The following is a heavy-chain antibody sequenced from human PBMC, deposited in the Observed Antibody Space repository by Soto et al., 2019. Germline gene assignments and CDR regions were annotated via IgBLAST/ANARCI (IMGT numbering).Heavy chain of an antibody. CDR2: IIPIFGTA. CDR1: GGTFSSYA. V-gene: IGHV1-69*06. CDR3: ARCAGTTPPGCYYYGMDV. Sequence: QVQLVQSGAEVKKPGSSVKVSCKASGGTFSSYAISWVRQAPGQGLEWMGGIIPIFGTANYAQKFQGRVTITADKSTSTAYMELSSLISDDTAVYYCARCAGTTPPGCYYYGMDVWGQGTTVTVSS. J-gene: IGHJ6*02. D-gene: IGHD1-7*01.